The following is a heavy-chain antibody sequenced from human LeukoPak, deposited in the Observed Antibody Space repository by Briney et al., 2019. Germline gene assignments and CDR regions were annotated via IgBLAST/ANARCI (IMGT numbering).Heavy chain of an antibody. V-gene: IGHV1-46*01. D-gene: IGHD1-14*01. CDR2: INPSGDGT. Sequence: ASVKVSCKASGYTFTSYYMHWVRQAPGQGLEWMGVINPSGDGTNYPQRFQGRVTLTRDTSTSTAYMELSSLRSEDTAIYYCAKETPNTGWFDPWGQGTLVTVSS. CDR1: GYTFTSYY. J-gene: IGHJ5*02. CDR3: AKETPNTGWFDP.